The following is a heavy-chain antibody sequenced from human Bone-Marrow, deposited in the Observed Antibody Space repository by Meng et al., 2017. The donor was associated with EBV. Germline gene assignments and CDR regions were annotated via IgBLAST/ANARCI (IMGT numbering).Heavy chain of an antibody. D-gene: IGHD3-10*01. CDR1: GGSIRSSSW. CDR2: IFYGGST. J-gene: IGHJ4*02. V-gene: IGHV4-4*02. CDR3: AAGFRELVRSRDY. Sequence: VRLSESGQMCVRPSGTLSLACVGSGGSIRSSSWWRWVRKTPGKGLEWIGEIFYGGSTNYNPSLESRVTISVDKSKNQFSLKLSSVTAADTAVYYCAAGFRELVRSRDYWGQGTLVTVSS.